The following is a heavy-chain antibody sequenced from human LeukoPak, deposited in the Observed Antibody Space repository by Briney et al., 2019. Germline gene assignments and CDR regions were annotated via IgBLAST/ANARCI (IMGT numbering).Heavy chain of an antibody. Sequence: SVKVSCKASGGTFSGYAISWVRQAPGQGLEWMGGIIPIFGTANYAQKFQGRVTITADESTSTAYMELSSLRSEDTAVYYCAVKMQQLATLLFDYGGQGTLVSVSS. V-gene: IGHV1-69*13. CDR1: GGTFSGYA. J-gene: IGHJ4*02. CDR2: IIPIFGTA. D-gene: IGHD6-13*01. CDR3: AVKMQQLATLLFDY.